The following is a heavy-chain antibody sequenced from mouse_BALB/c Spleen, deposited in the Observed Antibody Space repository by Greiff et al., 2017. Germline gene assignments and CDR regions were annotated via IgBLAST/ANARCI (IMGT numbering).Heavy chain of an antibody. CDR2: ISSGGST. D-gene: IGHD2-3*01. CDR3: ARGGYYVDWYFDV. J-gene: IGHJ1*01. Sequence: EVQRVESGGGLVKPGGSLKLSCAASGFTFSSYAMSWVRQTPEKRLEWVASISSGGSTYYPDSVKGRFTISRDNARNILYLQMSSLRSEDTAMYYCARGGYYVDWYFDVWGAGTTVTVSS. V-gene: IGHV5-6-5*01. CDR1: GFTFSSYA.